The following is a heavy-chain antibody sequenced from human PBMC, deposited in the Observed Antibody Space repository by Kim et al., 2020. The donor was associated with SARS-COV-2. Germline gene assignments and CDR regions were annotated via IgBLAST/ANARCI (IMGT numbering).Heavy chain of an antibody. CDR3: ARPANYYATTFGVYY. V-gene: IGHV4-39*01. CDR1: GGSIRSNSYS. CDR2: NFDSAST. J-gene: IGHJ4*01. Sequence: SETLSLTCTVSGGSIRSNSYSWGWIRHPPGKGLKCIVSNFDSASTYHNPTIKSPVTIPASTSQNQFSLKLISATAADTALYYCARPANYYATTFGVYYW. D-gene: IGHD3-10*01.